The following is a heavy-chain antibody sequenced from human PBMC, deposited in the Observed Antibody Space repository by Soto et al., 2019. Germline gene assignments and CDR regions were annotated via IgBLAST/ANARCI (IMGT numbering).Heavy chain of an antibody. CDR1: GGSFSGYY. J-gene: IGHJ4*02. D-gene: IGHD1-1*01. CDR2: INHSGST. Sequence: PSETLSLTCAVYGGSFSGYYWSWIRQPPGKGLEWIGEINHSGSTNYNPSLKSRVTILVDTSKNQFSLKLRSVTAADMAVFYCARAPDNYYFDSWGQGTLVTVSS. CDR3: ARAPDNYYFDS. V-gene: IGHV4-34*01.